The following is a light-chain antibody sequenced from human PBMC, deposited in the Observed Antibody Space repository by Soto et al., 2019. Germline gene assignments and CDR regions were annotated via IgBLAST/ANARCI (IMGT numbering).Light chain of an antibody. J-gene: IGKJ5*01. CDR2: GAS. CDR3: QQYNIWPL. Sequence: EIVMTQSPATLSVSPGERATLSCRASQSVSSNLAWYQQKPGQAPRLLIYGASTRATGIPARFSGSGSGTEFPLSISILQSESLAVYYSQQYNIWPLFGQGTRLEIE. CDR1: QSVSSN. V-gene: IGKV3-15*01.